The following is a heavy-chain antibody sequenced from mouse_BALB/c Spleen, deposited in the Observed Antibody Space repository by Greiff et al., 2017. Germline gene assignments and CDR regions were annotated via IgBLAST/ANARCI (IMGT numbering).Heavy chain of an antibody. CDR1: GYTFTDYN. V-gene: IGHV1S29*02. CDR3: AREAGAWFAY. J-gene: IGHJ3*01. CDR2: IYPFNGGT. D-gene: IGHD6-1*01. Sequence: VQLQQSGPELVKSGTSVKISCKASGYTFTDYNMHCVKQSHGQRLEWIGYIYPFNGGTDYNQKFKSKATMTVDKSSSTEYMELRNLTSEDSAVYYCAREAGAWFAYWGQGTLVTVSA.